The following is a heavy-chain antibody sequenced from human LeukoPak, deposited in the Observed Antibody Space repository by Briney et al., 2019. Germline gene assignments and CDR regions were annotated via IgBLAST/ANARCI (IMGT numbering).Heavy chain of an antibody. V-gene: IGHV3-48*04. CDR2: ISSSGSTI. CDR3: ARAGVLLWFGESHDAFDI. Sequence: GGSLRLSCAASGFTFSNNGMTWVRQAPGKGLEWVSYISSSGSTIYYADSVKGRFTISRDNAKNSLYLQMNSLRAEDTAVYYCARAGVLLWFGESHDAFDIWGQGTMVTVSS. D-gene: IGHD3-10*01. CDR1: GFTFSNNG. J-gene: IGHJ3*02.